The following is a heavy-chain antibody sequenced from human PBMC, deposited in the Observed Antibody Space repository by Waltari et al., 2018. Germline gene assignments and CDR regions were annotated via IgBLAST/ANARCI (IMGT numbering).Heavy chain of an antibody. J-gene: IGHJ3*01. Sequence: QLQLQESGPGLVKPSETLALTCSVSGGSITTHRHYWGWIRQPPGQGLGWIGTISYNGATYSSPSLRGRLTLSRDTTMNQLSLKLGSVTAADTAVYYCATYIGASVGTAAFDVWGQGTMVTVSS. V-gene: IGHV4-39*01. CDR3: ATYIGASVGTAAFDV. D-gene: IGHD5-12*01. CDR2: ISYNGAT. CDR1: GGSITTHRHY.